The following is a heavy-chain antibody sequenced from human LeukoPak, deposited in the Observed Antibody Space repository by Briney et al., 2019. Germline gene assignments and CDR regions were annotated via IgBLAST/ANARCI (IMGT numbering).Heavy chain of an antibody. J-gene: IGHJ4*02. D-gene: IGHD6-6*01. CDR2: ISAYNGNT. CDR1: GYTLTTYG. CDR3: ARRTYSSSSSLFDY. V-gene: IGHV1-18*01. Sequence: ASVKVSCKASGYTLTTYGISWVRQAPGQGLEWMAWISAYNGNTNYAQNLQGRFTMTTDTSTTTAYMELRSLRSDDTAFYCCARRTYSSSSSLFDYWGQGTLVTVSS.